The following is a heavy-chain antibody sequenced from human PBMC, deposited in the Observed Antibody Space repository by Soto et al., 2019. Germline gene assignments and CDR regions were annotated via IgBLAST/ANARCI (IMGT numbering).Heavy chain of an antibody. Sequence: SETLSLTCAVSGCSISSGYYWGWIRQPPGKGLEWIGSISHSGRNYYNPSLKSRVTISVETSKKQFSLKLTSVTAADTAVYYCARLRALGDSPGTFDIWGQGSLVTVSS. J-gene: IGHJ4*02. CDR2: ISHSGRN. CDR1: GCSISSGYY. V-gene: IGHV4-38-2*01. CDR3: ARLRALGDSPGTFDI. D-gene: IGHD3-16*01.